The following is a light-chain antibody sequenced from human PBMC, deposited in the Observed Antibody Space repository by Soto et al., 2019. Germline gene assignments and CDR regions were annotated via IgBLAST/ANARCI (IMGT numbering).Light chain of an antibody. CDR1: QSVSSY. CDR3: HQRQSWHRT. Sequence: EIVLTQSPATLSLSPGERATLSCRASQSVSSYLAWYQQKPGQAPRLLIYQTSLRAAGIPARFSASGSGTDFTLTISDVQPEDFALYYCHQRQSWHRTFGQGTKVDIK. CDR2: QTS. V-gene: IGKV3-11*01. J-gene: IGKJ1*01.